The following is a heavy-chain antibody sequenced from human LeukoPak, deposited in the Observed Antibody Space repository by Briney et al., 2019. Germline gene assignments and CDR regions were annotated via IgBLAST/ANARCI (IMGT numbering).Heavy chain of an antibody. CDR3: AKVWHSGGSTPFDY. CDR2: SSGSGRDT. J-gene: IGHJ4*02. D-gene: IGHD6-19*01. V-gene: IGHV3-23*01. Sequence: TGGSLRLSCAGSGLTFSNHAMTWVRQAPGKGLEYVAESSGSGRDTYYADSVQGRFTISRDNSKNTLYLQMNSLRAEDTAVYYCAKVWHSGGSTPFDYWGQGTLVTVSS. CDR1: GLTFSNHA.